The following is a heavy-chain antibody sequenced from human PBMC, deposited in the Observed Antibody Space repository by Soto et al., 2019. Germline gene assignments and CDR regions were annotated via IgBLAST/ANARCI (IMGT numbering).Heavy chain of an antibody. CDR1: GFTFSSYG. Sequence: GGSLRLSCAASGFTFSSYGMHWVRQAPGKGLEWVAVISYDRSNKYYADTVKGRFTISRDNSKNTLYLQMNSLRAEDTALYYCAKAVLSGSLYYYYYYGMDVWGQGT. CDR2: ISYDRSNK. J-gene: IGHJ6*02. CDR3: AKAVLSGSLYYYYYYGMDV. D-gene: IGHD3-10*01. V-gene: IGHV3-30*18.